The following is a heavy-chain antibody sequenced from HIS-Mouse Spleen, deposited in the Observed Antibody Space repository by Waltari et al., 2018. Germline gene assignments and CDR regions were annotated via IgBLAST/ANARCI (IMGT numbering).Heavy chain of an antibody. CDR3: ARDHRNNWAIRD. J-gene: IGHJ4*02. D-gene: IGHD1-20*01. CDR1: GFTFSCLS. V-gene: IGHV3-30-3*01. CDR2: ISYDGSNK. Sequence: QVQLVESGGGVVQPGRSLRPSCAASGFTFSCLSIAVVRQAPGKGLEWVAVISYDGSNKYYADSVKGRFTISRDNSKNTLYLQMNSLRAEDTAVYYCARDHRNNWAIRDWGQGTLVTVSS.